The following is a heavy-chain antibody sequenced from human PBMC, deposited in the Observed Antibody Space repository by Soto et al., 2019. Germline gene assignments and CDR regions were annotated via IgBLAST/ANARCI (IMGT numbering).Heavy chain of an antibody. Sequence: SSETLSLTCAVYGGSFSGYYWSWIRQPPGKGLEWIGEINHSGSTNYNPSLKSRVTISVDTSKNQFSLKLSSVTAADTAVYYCARFEYSSSSRAFDIWGQGTMVTVSS. V-gene: IGHV4-34*01. CDR3: ARFEYSSSSRAFDI. J-gene: IGHJ3*02. D-gene: IGHD6-6*01. CDR2: INHSGST. CDR1: GGSFSGYY.